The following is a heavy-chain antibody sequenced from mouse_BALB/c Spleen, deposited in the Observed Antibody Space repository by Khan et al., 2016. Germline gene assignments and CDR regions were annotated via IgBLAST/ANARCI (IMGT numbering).Heavy chain of an antibody. V-gene: IGHV5-6-5*01. CDR1: GFTFSSHA. D-gene: IGHD2-4*01. CDR3: VRGVIMGVDYFDY. Sequence: EVELVESGGGLVKPGGSLKLSCAASGFTFSSHAMSWVRQTPEKRLEWVASISSGGTTFYPDSLKGRFTIPRDNVRNILYLEMSSLRSEDTAVYYCVRGVIMGVDYFDYWGQGTPVTVSS. J-gene: IGHJ2*01. CDR2: ISSGGTT.